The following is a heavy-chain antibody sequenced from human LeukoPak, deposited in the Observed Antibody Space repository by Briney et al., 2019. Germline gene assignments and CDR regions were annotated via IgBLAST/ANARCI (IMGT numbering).Heavy chain of an antibody. CDR3: ARGPSVLGAIDN. Sequence: GGSLRLSCAASGFIFSRYWMHWVRQAPGKELVWVSRINNDGSITNSADSVKGRFTISRDNAKDMLYLQMDSLRVEDTAIYYCARGPSVLGAIDNWSQGTLVAVSS. CDR2: INNDGSIT. D-gene: IGHD3-10*01. J-gene: IGHJ4*02. CDR1: GFIFSRYW. V-gene: IGHV3-74*01.